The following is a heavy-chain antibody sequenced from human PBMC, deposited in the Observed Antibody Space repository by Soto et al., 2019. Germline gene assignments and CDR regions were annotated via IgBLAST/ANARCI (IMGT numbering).Heavy chain of an antibody. J-gene: IGHJ4*02. Sequence: EVQLVESGGGSVQPGGSLRLSCVASGFRFDDYAMHWVRQRPGKGLEWVSGINWNSDTIGYDDSVKGRFIVSRDNADVALLLQMSSLRAEDTAIYFCAMSNSNDLYYHFESWGQGTPVTVSS. D-gene: IGHD3-10*01. V-gene: IGHV3-9*01. CDR1: GFRFDDYA. CDR3: AMSNSNDLYYHFES. CDR2: INWNSDTI.